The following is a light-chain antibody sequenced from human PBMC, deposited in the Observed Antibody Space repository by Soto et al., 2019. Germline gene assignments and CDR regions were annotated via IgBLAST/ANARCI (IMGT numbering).Light chain of an antibody. V-gene: IGLV8-61*01. CDR3: VLYMGSGICV. J-gene: IGLJ2*01. CDR1: SGSVSTSYY. Sequence: QAVVTQEPSFSVSTGRTVTLTCGLSSGSVSTSYYPSWYQQTPGQAPRTLIYSTNTRSSGVPDRCSGSILGNKAALTSTGAQADDESDYDCVLYMGSGICVFGGGTTLTVL. CDR2: STN.